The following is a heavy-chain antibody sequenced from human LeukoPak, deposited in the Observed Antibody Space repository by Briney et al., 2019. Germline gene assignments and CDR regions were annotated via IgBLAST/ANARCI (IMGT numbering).Heavy chain of an antibody. CDR1: GGSFSGYY. V-gene: IGHV4-34*01. Sequence: KPSETLSLTCAVYGGSFSGYYWSWIRQPPGKGLEWIGEINHSGSTNYNPSLKSRVTISVDTSKNQFSLKLSSVTAADTAVYYCARGGYGGTYYYYYYMDVWGKGTTVTVSS. J-gene: IGHJ6*03. CDR2: INHSGST. D-gene: IGHD4-23*01. CDR3: ARGGYGGTYYYYYYMDV.